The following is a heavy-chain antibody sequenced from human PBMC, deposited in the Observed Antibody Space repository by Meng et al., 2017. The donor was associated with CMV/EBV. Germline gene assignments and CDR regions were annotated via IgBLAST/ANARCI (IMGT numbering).Heavy chain of an antibody. J-gene: IGHJ6*02. V-gene: IGHV4-59*01. CDR2: IYYSGST. Sequence: SETLSLTCTVSGGSISSYYWSWSRQPPGKGLEWIGYIYYSGSTNYNPSLKSRVTISVDTSKNQFSLKLSSVTAADTAVYYCARDSNCSGGSCYSRDYYGMDVWGQGTTVTVSS. CDR1: GGSISSYY. D-gene: IGHD2-15*01. CDR3: ARDSNCSGGSCYSRDYYGMDV.